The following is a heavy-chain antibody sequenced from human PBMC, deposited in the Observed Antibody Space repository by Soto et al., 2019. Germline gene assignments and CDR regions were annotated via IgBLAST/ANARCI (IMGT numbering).Heavy chain of an antibody. Sequence: QVQLQESGPRLVKPSQTQSLTCTVSGGSITRGGYYWTWIRQHPGKGLEWIGYIYYSGSTYYNPSLKSRLTMSVDTSKNQFSLKLSSVTLADTAVYYCARVDSGGYAYFDYWGQGTLVTVSS. CDR3: ARVDSGGYAYFDY. V-gene: IGHV4-31*03. D-gene: IGHD5-12*01. CDR1: GGSITRGGYY. CDR2: IYYSGST. J-gene: IGHJ4*02.